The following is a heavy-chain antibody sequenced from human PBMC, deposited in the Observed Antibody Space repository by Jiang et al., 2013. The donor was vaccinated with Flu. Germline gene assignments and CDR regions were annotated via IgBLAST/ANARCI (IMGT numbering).Heavy chain of an antibody. Sequence: GAEVKKPGESLRISCKGFGFSFSTFWISWVRQMPGKGLEWMGRIDPSDSYTDYSPSFHGHVTISADKSINTAYLQWSNLTPSDTATYFCARFSPFYSGDRVSPLDSWGEGTLVTVSS. CDR2: IDPSDSYT. J-gene: IGHJ4*02. D-gene: IGHD1-26*01. V-gene: IGHV5-10-1*01. CDR3: ARFSPFYSGDRVSPLDS. CDR1: GFSFSTFW.